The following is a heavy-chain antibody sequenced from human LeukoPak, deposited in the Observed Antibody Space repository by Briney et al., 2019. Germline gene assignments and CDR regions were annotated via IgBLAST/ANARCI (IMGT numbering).Heavy chain of an antibody. CDR3: ARSSPYYYDSTPRQAGDAFDI. Sequence: GGTLRLSCAASGFTFSSYAMHWVRQAPGKGLEWVAVISYDGRNKYYTDSVKGRFTISRDNSKNTLYLQMNSLRAEDTAVYYCARSSPYYYDSTPRQAGDAFDIWGQGTMVTVSS. J-gene: IGHJ3*02. CDR2: ISYDGRNK. CDR1: GFTFSSYA. D-gene: IGHD3-22*01. V-gene: IGHV3-30*10.